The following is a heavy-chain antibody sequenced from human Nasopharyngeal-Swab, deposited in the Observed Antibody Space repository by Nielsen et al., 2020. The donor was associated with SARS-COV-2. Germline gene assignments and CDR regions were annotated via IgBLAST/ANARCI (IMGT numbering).Heavy chain of an antibody. CDR1: GVSFSPYH. CDR2: IYSAGNT. Sequence: SETLSLTCAVSGVSFSPYHWSWIRQAPGKGLEWIGRIYSAGNTNYNESFRGRATISIDTSRGQFSLRLISVTAADSAVYYCARDLLWFGEFGYFDVWGRGAHVTVS. CDR3: ARDLLWFGEFGYFDV. V-gene: IGHV4-4*07. J-gene: IGHJ2*01. D-gene: IGHD3-10*01.